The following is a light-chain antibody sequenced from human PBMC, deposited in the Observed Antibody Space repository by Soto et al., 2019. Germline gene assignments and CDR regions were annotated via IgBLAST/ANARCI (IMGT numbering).Light chain of an antibody. CDR3: QHYADLPRT. J-gene: IGKJ1*01. V-gene: IGKV1-33*01. Sequence: DIQMTQSPSSVSASVGDTVTITCQASQAINKYLSWFQQKAGKAPQLLISDASSLQTGVPSRFRAFGSGTHFTFSIGSRQPEDIATYYCQHYADLPRTFGQGTDVKI. CDR1: QAINKY. CDR2: DAS.